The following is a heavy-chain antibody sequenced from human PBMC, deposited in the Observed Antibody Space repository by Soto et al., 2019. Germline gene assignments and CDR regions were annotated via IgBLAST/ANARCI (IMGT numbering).Heavy chain of an antibody. CDR3: ARGVTIVRGLLKNFFDV. CDR1: GFSFSGYA. V-gene: IGHV3-48*03. CDR2: ITYGGGNT. D-gene: IGHD3-10*01. Sequence: PGGSLRLSCAASGFSFSGYAMAWVRQAPGKGLEWIAYITYGGGNTNYADSVKGRFTISRDNTKNSLFLQMNSLRAEDTAVYYCARGVTIVRGLLKNFFDVWGKGATVTVSS. J-gene: IGHJ6*04.